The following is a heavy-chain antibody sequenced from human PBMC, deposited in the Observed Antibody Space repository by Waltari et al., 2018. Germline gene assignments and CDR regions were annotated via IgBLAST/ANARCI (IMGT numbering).Heavy chain of an antibody. CDR2: IYHTGDT. D-gene: IGHD1-26*01. J-gene: IGHJ3*02. Sequence: QVLLQESGPGLLKPSETLSLTCTVSGYSIGRGYYWAWIRQPPGKGLEWIASIYHTGDTYQNPSLKSRVTISIDTSKNFFSLKLDSVTAADTAVYFCARATVGSTTTESFDIWGQGTLVSVSS. CDR3: ARATVGSTTTESFDI. V-gene: IGHV4-38-2*02. CDR1: GYSIGRGYY.